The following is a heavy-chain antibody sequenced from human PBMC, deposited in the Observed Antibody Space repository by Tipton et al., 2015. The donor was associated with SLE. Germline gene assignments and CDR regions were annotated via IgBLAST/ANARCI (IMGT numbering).Heavy chain of an antibody. D-gene: IGHD3-10*01. Sequence: TLSLTCTVSGGSISSSSYYWGWIRQPPGKGLEWIGSIYYSGNTYYNPSLKSRVTISVDTSKNQFSLKLRFVTAADTAVYYCARGLMVRGVKVDYWGQGTLVTVSS. CDR3: ARGLMVRGVKVDY. CDR1: GGSISSSSYY. V-gene: IGHV4-39*07. CDR2: IYYSGNT. J-gene: IGHJ4*02.